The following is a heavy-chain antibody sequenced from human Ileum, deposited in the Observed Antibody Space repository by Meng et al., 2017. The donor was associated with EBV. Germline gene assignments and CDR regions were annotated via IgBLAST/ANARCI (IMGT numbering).Heavy chain of an antibody. CDR2: IYHSGRT. CDR1: GCSVSSANNY. D-gene: IGHD2-2*02. CDR3: ARVKGDWFSTICYKGWFDP. Sequence: VAPQEAGAAVVHPAHPPTLSCTVSGCSVSSANNYWLWIRQPPGKGLEWIGYIYHSGRTYYHPSLLSLFTMSVDTSKNQFSLYLNSVTAADTAVYYCARVKGDWFSTICYKGWFDPWGQGTLVTVSS. J-gene: IGHJ5*02. V-gene: IGHV4-30-4*01.